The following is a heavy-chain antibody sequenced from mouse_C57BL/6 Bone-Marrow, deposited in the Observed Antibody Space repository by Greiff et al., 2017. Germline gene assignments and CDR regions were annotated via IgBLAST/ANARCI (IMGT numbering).Heavy chain of an antibody. Sequence: QVTLKVSGAELMKPGASVKLSCKATGYTFTGYWIEWVKQRPGHGLEWIGEILPGSGSTNYNEKFKGKATFTADTSSNTAYMQLSSLTTEDSAIYYCAREEGEYGGNWAWFAYWGQGTLVTVSA. D-gene: IGHD4-1*01. CDR1: GYTFTGYW. CDR3: AREEGEYGGNWAWFAY. V-gene: IGHV1-9*01. J-gene: IGHJ3*01. CDR2: ILPGSGST.